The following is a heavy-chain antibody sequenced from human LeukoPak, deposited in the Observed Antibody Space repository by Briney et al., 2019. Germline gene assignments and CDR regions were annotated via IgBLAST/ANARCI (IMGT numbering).Heavy chain of an antibody. CDR2: VSTGSNYI. D-gene: IGHD6-19*01. V-gene: IGHV3-21*01. J-gene: IGHJ4*02. Sequence: GGSLRLSCTASGFTFSSYSLNWVRQAPGKGLEWVSSVSTGSNYIYYADSVKGRFTISRDNDKNSLYLQMNSLRVEDTAVYYCARDVAVASEDWGQGTLVTVSS. CDR3: ARDVAVASED. CDR1: GFTFSSYS.